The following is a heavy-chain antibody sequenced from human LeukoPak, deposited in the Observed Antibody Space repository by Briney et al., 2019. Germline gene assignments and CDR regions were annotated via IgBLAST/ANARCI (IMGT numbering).Heavy chain of an antibody. CDR2: IWYDGSNK. Sequence: PGGSLRLSCAASGFTFSSYNMYWGRQAPGKGLEWVAVIWYDGSNKYCADSVKGRFTISRDNSKNTLYLQMSSLRAEDTAVYYCARDLGGSYGYFDYWGQGTLVTVSS. CDR3: ARDLGGSYGYFDY. V-gene: IGHV3-33*01. CDR1: GFTFSSYN. D-gene: IGHD1-26*01. J-gene: IGHJ4*02.